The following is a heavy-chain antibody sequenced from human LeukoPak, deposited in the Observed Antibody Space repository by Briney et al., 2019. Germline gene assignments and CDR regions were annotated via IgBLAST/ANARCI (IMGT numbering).Heavy chain of an antibody. V-gene: IGHV4-39*01. D-gene: IGHD2-21*02. J-gene: IGHJ4*02. CDR2: SYYSGST. CDR3: ASGDGVYFDY. CDR1: GGSISSSSYY. Sequence: SETLSLTCTVSGGSISSSSYYWGWIRQPPGKGLEWIGSSYYSGSTYYNPSLKSRVTISVDTSKNQFSLKLSSVTAADTAVYYCASGDGVYFDYWGQGTLVTVSS.